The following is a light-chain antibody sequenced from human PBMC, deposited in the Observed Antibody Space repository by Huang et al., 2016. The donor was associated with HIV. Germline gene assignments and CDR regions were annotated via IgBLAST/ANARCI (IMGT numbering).Light chain of an antibody. V-gene: IGKV3-11*01. J-gene: IGKJ4*01. Sequence: EIVLTQSPATLSLSPGERATLSCRASRSISNYLAWYQQKPGQAPRLLIYDASNRATGSPARFSGSGSGTDFTLTISSRESEDFAVYYCQQRSRTFGGGTKVEIK. CDR1: RSISNY. CDR2: DAS. CDR3: QQRSRT.